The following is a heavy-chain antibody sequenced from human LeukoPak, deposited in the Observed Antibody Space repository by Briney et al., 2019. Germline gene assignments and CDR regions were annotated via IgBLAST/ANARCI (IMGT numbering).Heavy chain of an antibody. CDR2: INPNSGNT. V-gene: IGHV1-8*03. Sequence: ASVKVSCKASGYTFTTYDINWVRQATGQGLQWMGWINPNSGNTGYAQKFQGRITITRNTSISTVYMELSSLRSEDTAVYYCARGPTLVRGVIMPDSVGGMDVWGQGTTVTVSS. J-gene: IGHJ6*02. CDR1: GYTFTTYD. CDR3: ARGPTLVRGVIMPDSVGGMDV. D-gene: IGHD3-10*01.